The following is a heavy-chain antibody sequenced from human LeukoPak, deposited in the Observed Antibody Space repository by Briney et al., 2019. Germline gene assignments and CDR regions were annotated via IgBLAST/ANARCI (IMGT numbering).Heavy chain of an antibody. V-gene: IGHV3-23*01. CDR3: AKIGYYGSGINYYYYYMDV. CDR2: INGSGGST. J-gene: IGHJ6*03. Sequence: GGSLRVSCAASGFTFSSYAMSWVRQAPGKGLEWVSDINGSGGSTYYADSVKGRFTISRDNSKNTLYLQMNSLRAEDTAVYYCAKIGYYGSGINYYYYYMDVWGKGTTVTISS. D-gene: IGHD3-10*01. CDR1: GFTFSSYA.